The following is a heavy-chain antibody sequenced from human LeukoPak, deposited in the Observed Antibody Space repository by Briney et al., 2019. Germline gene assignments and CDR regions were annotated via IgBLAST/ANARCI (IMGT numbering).Heavy chain of an antibody. D-gene: IGHD1-26*01. Sequence: PGGSLRLSCAASGFTFSNAWMSWVRQAPGKGLEWVGRIKSKTDGGTTDYAAPVKGRFTISRDDSKSTLYLQMNSLKTEDTAVYYCTTGGLVGATLDDAFDIWGQGTMVTVSS. J-gene: IGHJ3*02. CDR2: IKSKTDGGTT. V-gene: IGHV3-15*01. CDR1: GFTFSNAW. CDR3: TTGGLVGATLDDAFDI.